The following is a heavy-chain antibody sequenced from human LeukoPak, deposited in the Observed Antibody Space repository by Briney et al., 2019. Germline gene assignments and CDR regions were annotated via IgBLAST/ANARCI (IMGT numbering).Heavy chain of an antibody. V-gene: IGHV3-64*01. CDR3: ARAQWGKVVPAALFDY. D-gene: IGHD2-2*01. J-gene: IGHJ4*02. CDR2: ISTNGGST. Sequence: PGGSLRLSCAASGFTFSSYAMYWVRQAPGKGLEYVSAISTNGGSTYYANSVKGRFTISRDNSKNMLYLQMGSLRGEDMAVYYCARAQWGKVVPAALFDYWGQGTLVTVSS. CDR1: GFTFSSYA.